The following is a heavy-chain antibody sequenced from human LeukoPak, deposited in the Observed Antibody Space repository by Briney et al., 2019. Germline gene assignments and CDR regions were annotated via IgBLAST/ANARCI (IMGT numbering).Heavy chain of an antibody. Sequence: PSETLSLTCTVSDGSISSSSYYWSWIRQPPGKGLEWIGEINHSGSTNFNPSLKSRVTISLDTSKNQFSLKLSSVTAADTAVYYCARVGPYSGSPFDYWGQGTLVTVSS. D-gene: IGHD1-26*01. V-gene: IGHV4-39*07. J-gene: IGHJ4*02. CDR2: INHSGST. CDR1: DGSISSSSYY. CDR3: ARVGPYSGSPFDY.